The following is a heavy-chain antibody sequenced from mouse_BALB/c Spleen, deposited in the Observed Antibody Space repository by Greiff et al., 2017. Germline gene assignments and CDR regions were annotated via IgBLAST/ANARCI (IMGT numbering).Heavy chain of an antibody. J-gene: IGHJ3*01. CDR1: GFTFSSYG. Sequence: EVKLQESGGGLVQPGGSLKLSCAASGFTFSSYGMSWVRQTPDKRLELVATINSNGGSTYYPDSVKGRFTISRDNAKNTLYLQMSSLKSEDTAMYYCAREVRRAYWGQGTLVTVSA. CDR3: AREVRRAY. D-gene: IGHD2-14*01. CDR2: INSNGGST. V-gene: IGHV5-6-3*01.